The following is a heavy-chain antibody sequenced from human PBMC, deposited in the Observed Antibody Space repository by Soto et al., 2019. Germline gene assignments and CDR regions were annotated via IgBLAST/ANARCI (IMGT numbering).Heavy chain of an antibody. V-gene: IGHV1-8*01. J-gene: IGHJ4*02. Sequence: QVQLVQSGAEVKKPGASVKVSCKASGYTFTSYDINWVRQATGQGLEWMGWLNPNSGNTGYAQKLQGRVTMTRNISISTAYMELSSLRSEDTAVYYCASTLYVDNVDYWGQGTLVTVSS. D-gene: IGHD4-17*01. CDR3: ASTLYVDNVDY. CDR2: LNPNSGNT. CDR1: GYTFTSYD.